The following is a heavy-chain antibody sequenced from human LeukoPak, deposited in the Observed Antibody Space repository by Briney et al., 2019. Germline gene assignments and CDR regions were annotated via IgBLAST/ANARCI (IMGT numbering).Heavy chain of an antibody. Sequence: GTSLRLSCAASGFIFSTYAMSWVRQAPGKGLEWVSSISASGGSTNYADSVKGRFTTSRDNSKNTVYLQMNSLRAEDTAVYYCAKVMKGSERLTMVRGVIIKTAGLYYMDVWGKGTTVTVSS. D-gene: IGHD3-10*01. J-gene: IGHJ6*03. CDR3: AKVMKGSERLTMVRGVIIKTAGLYYMDV. V-gene: IGHV3-23*01. CDR2: ISASGGST. CDR1: GFIFSTYA.